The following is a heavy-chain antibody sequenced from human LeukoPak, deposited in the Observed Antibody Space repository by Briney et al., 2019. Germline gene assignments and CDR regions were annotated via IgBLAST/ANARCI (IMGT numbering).Heavy chain of an antibody. Sequence: GSLRLSCAASGFTFSSYAMSWVRQAPGKGLEWVSAISGSGYSTYYADSVNGLFTISRDNSKNTLYLLMNSLRAEDTAVYYCAKRDYSNYHLDYWGQGTLVTVSS. CDR2: ISGSGYST. CDR1: GFTFSSYA. V-gene: IGHV3-23*01. D-gene: IGHD4-11*01. CDR3: AKRDYSNYHLDY. J-gene: IGHJ4*02.